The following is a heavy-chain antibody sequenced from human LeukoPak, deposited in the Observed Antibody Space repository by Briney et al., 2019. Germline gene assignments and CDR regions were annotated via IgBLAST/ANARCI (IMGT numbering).Heavy chain of an antibody. D-gene: IGHD2-21*02. CDR2: ISAYNGNT. Sequence: ASVKVSCKASGYTFTSYGISWVRQAPGQGLEWMGWISAYNGNTNYALKLQGRVTMTTDTSTSTAYMELSSLRSEDTAVYFCARDSLAYCGGDCWGGHALDIWGQGTVVTVSS. CDR1: GYTFTSYG. CDR3: ARDSLAYCGGDCWGGHALDI. V-gene: IGHV1-18*01. J-gene: IGHJ3*02.